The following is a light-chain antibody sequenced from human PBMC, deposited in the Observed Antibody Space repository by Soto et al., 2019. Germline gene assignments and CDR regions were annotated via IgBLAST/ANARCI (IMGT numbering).Light chain of an antibody. CDR1: SSNIGSNF. J-gene: IGLJ1*01. CDR3: AAWDDSLSGFYV. Sequence: QSVLTQPPSASGTPGQRVTISCSGRSSNIGSNFVYWYQQLPGTAPKLLIYRNNQRPSGVPDRFSGSKSGTSASLAISGLRSEDEADYYCAAWDDSLSGFYVFGTGTRSPS. V-gene: IGLV1-47*01. CDR2: RNN.